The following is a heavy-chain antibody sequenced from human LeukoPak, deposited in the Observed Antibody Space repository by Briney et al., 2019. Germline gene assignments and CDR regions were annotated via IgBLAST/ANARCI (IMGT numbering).Heavy chain of an antibody. V-gene: IGHV4-59*01. CDR2: IYYSGSSGST. CDR1: GDSISSYY. J-gene: IGHJ4*02. Sequence: PSETLTLTCTVSGDSISSYYWNWIRQPPGKGLEWIGYIYYSGSSGSTNYNPSLRSRVTTSADTSKNQFSLKMTSVTAADTAVYYCAGGGDGYQTRFDYWGQGTLLTVSS. CDR3: AGGGDGYQTRFDY. D-gene: IGHD5-24*01.